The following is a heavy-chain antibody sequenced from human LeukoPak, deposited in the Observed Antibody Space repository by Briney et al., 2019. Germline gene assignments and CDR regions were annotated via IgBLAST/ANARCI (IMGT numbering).Heavy chain of an antibody. CDR1: GFTFSRNT. D-gene: IGHD3-10*01. CDR3: ATALKYYGPNWFDP. CDR2: ISSSSSYV. J-gene: IGHJ5*02. Sequence: GGSLRLSCAASGFTFSRNTMNWVRQTPGKGLEWVSSISSSSSYVYYADSVKGRFIISRDNAKNSLYLQMNSLRAEDTAVYYCATALKYYGPNWFDPWGQGTLVTVSS. V-gene: IGHV3-21*01.